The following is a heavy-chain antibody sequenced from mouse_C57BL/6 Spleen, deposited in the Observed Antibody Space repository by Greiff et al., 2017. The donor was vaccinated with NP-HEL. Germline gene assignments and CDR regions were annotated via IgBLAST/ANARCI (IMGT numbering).Heavy chain of an antibody. Sequence: EVQGVESGPGMVKPSQSLSLTCTVTGYSITSGYDWHWIRHFPGNKLEWMGYISYSGSTNYNPSLKSRISITHDTSKNHFFLKLNSVTTEDTATYYCARGLTGTVDYWGQGTTLTVSS. V-gene: IGHV3-1*01. CDR3: ARGLTGTVDY. D-gene: IGHD4-1*01. CDR2: ISYSGST. CDR1: GYSITSGYD. J-gene: IGHJ2*01.